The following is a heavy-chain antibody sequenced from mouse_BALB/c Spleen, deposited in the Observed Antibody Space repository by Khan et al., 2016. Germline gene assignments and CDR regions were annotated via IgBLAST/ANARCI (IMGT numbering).Heavy chain of an antibody. Sequence: EVELVESGGALVKPGGSLKLSCAASGFTFSSYAMSWVRQTPEKRLEWVATISSGGSTYSLDSVKGRFTISRDNARNILYLQMSSLRAEDTAMYYCTRRGYYDFAYWGQGTLVTVSA. CDR3: TRRGYYDFAY. V-gene: IGHV5-6-5*01. J-gene: IGHJ3*01. CDR1: GFTFSSYA. D-gene: IGHD2-4*01. CDR2: ISSGGST.